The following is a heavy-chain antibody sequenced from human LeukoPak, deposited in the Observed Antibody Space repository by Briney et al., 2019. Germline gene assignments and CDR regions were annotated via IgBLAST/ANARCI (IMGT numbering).Heavy chain of an antibody. V-gene: IGHV4-30-2*01. CDR1: GGSISSGGYS. CDR3: ARGDYRATFDY. D-gene: IGHD4-4*01. J-gene: IGHJ4*02. Sequence: SETLSLTCAVSGGSISSGGYSWSWIRQPPGKGLEWIGYIYHSGSTYYNPSLKSRVTISVDRSKNQFSLKLSSVTAADTAVYYCARGDYRATFDYWGQGTLVTVSS. CDR2: IYHSGST.